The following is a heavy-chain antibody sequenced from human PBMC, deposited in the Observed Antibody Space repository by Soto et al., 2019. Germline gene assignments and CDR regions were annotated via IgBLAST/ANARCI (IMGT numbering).Heavy chain of an antibody. Sequence: ASVKVSCKASGYTFTSYGISWVRQATGQGLEWMGWMNPNSGNTGYAQKFQGRVTMTRNTSISTAYMELSSLRSEDTAVYYCARGRPYYDILTGTYYFDYWGQGTLVTVSS. CDR2: MNPNSGNT. CDR1: GYTFTSYG. CDR3: ARGRPYYDILTGTYYFDY. D-gene: IGHD3-9*01. V-gene: IGHV1-8*02. J-gene: IGHJ4*02.